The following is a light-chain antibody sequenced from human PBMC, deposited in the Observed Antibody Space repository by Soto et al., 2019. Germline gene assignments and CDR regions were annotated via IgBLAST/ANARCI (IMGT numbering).Light chain of an antibody. Sequence: QSALTQPRSVSGSPGQSVTISCTGTSSDVGGYNYVSWYQQHPGKAPKLMIYDVVKRPSGVPDRFSGSKSGNTASLTISGLQAEDEAYYYCSSYAGSYTLVFGGGTKLTVL. J-gene: IGLJ3*02. CDR1: SSDVGGYNY. V-gene: IGLV2-11*01. CDR2: DVV. CDR3: SSYAGSYTLV.